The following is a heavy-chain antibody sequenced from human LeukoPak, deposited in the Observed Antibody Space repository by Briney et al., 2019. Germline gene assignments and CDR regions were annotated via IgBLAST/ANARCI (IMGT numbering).Heavy chain of an antibody. CDR3: ARPATVTGDRYFDL. CDR2: IWYDGTNK. D-gene: IGHD4-17*01. Sequence: GGSLRLSCAASGFTFSRYGMHWVRQAPGKGLEWVALIWYDGTNKYYADSVKGRFTISRDNSKNTLYLQMNSLRVDDTAVYYCARPATVTGDRYFDLWGRGTLVTVSS. CDR1: GFTFSRYG. J-gene: IGHJ2*01. V-gene: IGHV3-33*08.